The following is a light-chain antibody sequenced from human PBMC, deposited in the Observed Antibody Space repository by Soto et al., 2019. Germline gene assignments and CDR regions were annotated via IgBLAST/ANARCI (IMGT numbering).Light chain of an antibody. CDR3: HQYYSNPLT. J-gene: IGKJ4*01. V-gene: IGKV4-1*01. Sequence: DIVLTQSPDSLAVSLGERATINCRSSQNHLHSNNNENTLAWYQHRPGHPPKLLFYWSSIRQSGVPDRFSGSGSGTEFTLTISGVQAEDAAVYFCHQYYSNPLTFGGGTKVEIK. CDR1: QNHLHSNNNENT. CDR2: WSS.